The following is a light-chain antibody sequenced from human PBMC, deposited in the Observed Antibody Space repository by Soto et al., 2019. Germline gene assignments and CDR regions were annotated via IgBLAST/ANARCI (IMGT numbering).Light chain of an antibody. CDR1: QSVSSSY. CDR3: HHYET. J-gene: IGKJ1*01. Sequence: EVVLTQSPGTLSLSPGERATLSCRASQSVSSSYLAWYQQKPGQAPRLLIYGASSRATGIPDRFSGSGSGTDFTLTISRQEPEDFAVYYCHHYETFGQGTKVEVK. CDR2: GAS. V-gene: IGKV3-20*01.